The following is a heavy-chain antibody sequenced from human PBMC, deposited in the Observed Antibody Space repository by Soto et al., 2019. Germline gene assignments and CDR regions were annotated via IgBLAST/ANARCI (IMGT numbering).Heavy chain of an antibody. CDR3: AREAGYSSSWPIVC. Sequence: QVQLVQSGPELKKPGASVKVSCKASGYTFTSYAFSWVRQAPGQGLEWMGWISAYNGDTKYAQKFQGRVTMTTDASTTTAYIELRNLRSVATGVYYCAREAGYSSSWPIVCWGQGTLLTVSS. CDR1: GYTFTSYA. V-gene: IGHV1-18*01. CDR2: ISAYNGDT. J-gene: IGHJ4*02. D-gene: IGHD6-13*01.